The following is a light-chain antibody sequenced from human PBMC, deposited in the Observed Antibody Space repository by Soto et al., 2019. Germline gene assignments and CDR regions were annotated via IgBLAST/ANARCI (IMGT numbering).Light chain of an antibody. V-gene: IGLV2-8*01. J-gene: IGLJ2*01. Sequence: QSALTRTPSASGSPGQSVTISCTGASSDVGKYNFVSWYQQHPGKAPKLMIYDVTERPSGVPDRFSGSKSGNTASLTVSGLQPEDEADYYCTSYAGSRIPVVFGGGTKLTVL. CDR1: SSDVGKYNF. CDR2: DVT. CDR3: TSYAGSRIPVV.